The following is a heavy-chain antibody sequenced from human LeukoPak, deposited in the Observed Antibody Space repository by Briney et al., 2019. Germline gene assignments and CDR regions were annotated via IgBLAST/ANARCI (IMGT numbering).Heavy chain of an antibody. CDR3: ARPRGTMVRGVRSYWFDP. J-gene: IGHJ5*02. V-gene: IGHV4-34*01. CDR1: GGSFSGYY. Sequence: SETLSLTCAVYGGSFSGYYWSWIRQPPGKGLEWIRETNHSGSTNYNPSLKSRVTISVDTSKNQFSLKLSSVTAADTAVYYCARPRGTMVRGVRSYWFDPWGQGTLVTVSS. CDR2: TNHSGST. D-gene: IGHD3-10*01.